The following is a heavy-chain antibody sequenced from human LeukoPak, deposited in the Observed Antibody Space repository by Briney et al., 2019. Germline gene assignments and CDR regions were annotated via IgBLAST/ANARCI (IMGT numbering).Heavy chain of an antibody. Sequence: PSETLSLTCTVSGGSISSGSYYWSWIRQPAGKGLEWIGRIYTSGSTNYNPSLKSRVTISVDTSKNQFSLKLSSVTAADTAVYYCARGSIVGALFDYWGQGTLVTVSS. CDR2: IYTSGST. CDR1: GGSISSGSYY. J-gene: IGHJ4*02. CDR3: ARGSIVGALFDY. D-gene: IGHD1-26*01. V-gene: IGHV4-61*02.